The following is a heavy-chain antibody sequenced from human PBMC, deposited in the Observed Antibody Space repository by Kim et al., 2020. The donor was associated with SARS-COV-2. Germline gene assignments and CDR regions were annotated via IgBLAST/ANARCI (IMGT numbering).Heavy chain of an antibody. CDR2: IFYSGST. CDR1: GGSITNNQYN. J-gene: IGHJ3*02. CDR3: VNHDYTDSDGFDI. Sequence: SETLSLTCTVSGGSITNNQYNCGWIRQPPGKGLEWIGNIFYSGSTIYNPSLKSRVTVSLDTSKNEFSLNLHSVTVADTAVYYCVNHDYTDSDGFDIWGQRTMVTVSS. V-gene: IGHV4-39*01. D-gene: IGHD4-4*01.